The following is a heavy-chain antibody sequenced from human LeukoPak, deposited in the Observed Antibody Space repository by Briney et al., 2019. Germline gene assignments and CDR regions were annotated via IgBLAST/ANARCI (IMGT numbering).Heavy chain of an antibody. CDR3: ARGNTNYDILLDWFDP. V-gene: IGHV3-53*01. D-gene: IGHD3-9*01. Sequence: GGSLRLSCAASGFTVSSNYMSWVRQAPGKGLEWVSVIYSGGSTYYADSVKGRFTISRDNSKNTLYLQMNSLRAEDTAVYYCARGNTNYDILLDWFDPWGQGTLVTVSS. J-gene: IGHJ5*02. CDR2: IYSGGST. CDR1: GFTVSSNY.